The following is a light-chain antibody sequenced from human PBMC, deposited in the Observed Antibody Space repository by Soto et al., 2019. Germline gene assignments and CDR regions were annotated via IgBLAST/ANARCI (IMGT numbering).Light chain of an antibody. CDR1: SSDVGGYNY. Sequence: QSALTQPASVSGSPGQSITISCTGTSSDVGGYNYVSWYQQHPGKAPKLMIYDVSNRPSGVSNRFSGSKSGNTASLTISGLPPVDEADYYCCSYTSSSTVVFGGGTKLTVL. CDR3: CSYTSSSTVV. CDR2: DVS. V-gene: IGLV2-14*01. J-gene: IGLJ2*01.